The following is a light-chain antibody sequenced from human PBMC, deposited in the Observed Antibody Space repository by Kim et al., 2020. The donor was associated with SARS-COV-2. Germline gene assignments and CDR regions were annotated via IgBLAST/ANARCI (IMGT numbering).Light chain of an antibody. CDR1: KLGDKY. CDR3: QAWDSSTFYVV. V-gene: IGLV3-1*01. Sequence: SYELTQPPSVSVSPGQTASITCSGDKLGDKYACWYQQKPGQSPVLVIYQDTKRPSGIPERFSGSNSGNTATLTISGTQAMDEADYYCQAWDSSTFYVVFGGGTQLT. J-gene: IGLJ2*01. CDR2: QDT.